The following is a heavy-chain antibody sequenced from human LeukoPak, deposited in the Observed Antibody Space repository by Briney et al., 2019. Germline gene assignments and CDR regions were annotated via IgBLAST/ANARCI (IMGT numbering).Heavy chain of an antibody. CDR3: ARDEYHDFWSGYYNGLYYFDY. J-gene: IGHJ4*02. CDR1: GYTFTSYG. D-gene: IGHD3-3*01. Sequence: ASVKVSCKASGYTFTSYGISWVRQAPGQGLEWMGWISAHNGNTNYAQKLQGRVTMTTDTSTSTAYMELRSLRSDDTAVYYCARDEYHDFWSGYYNGLYYFDYWGQGTLVTVSS. CDR2: ISAHNGNT. V-gene: IGHV1-18*01.